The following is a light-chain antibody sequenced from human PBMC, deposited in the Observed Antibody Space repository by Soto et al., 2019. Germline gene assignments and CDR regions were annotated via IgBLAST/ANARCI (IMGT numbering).Light chain of an antibody. CDR3: QQYGSSPLT. V-gene: IGKV3-20*01. J-gene: IGKJ4*01. CDR2: GAS. CDR1: QSVSSSY. Sequence: IGMTQSPATLSVSPGERAPLSCRASQSVSSSYLAWYQQKPGQAPRLLIYGASSRATGIPDRFSGSGSGTDLTITISRLEPEDFEVYYCQQYGSSPLTFGGGTKVDIK.